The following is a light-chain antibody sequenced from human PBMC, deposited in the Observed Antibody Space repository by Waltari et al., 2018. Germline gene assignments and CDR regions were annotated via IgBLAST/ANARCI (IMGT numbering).Light chain of an antibody. V-gene: IGKV3-20*01. CDR3: QHYVRLPAT. CDR2: GAS. CDR1: QSVSRA. Sequence: IVLTQSPASLPSSPGARVTTPCRASQSVSRALAWYQQKPGQAPRLLIFGASNRATGIPDRFSGSGSETDFSLTISRLEPEDFAVYYCQHYVRLPATFGRGTKVEIK. J-gene: IGKJ1*01.